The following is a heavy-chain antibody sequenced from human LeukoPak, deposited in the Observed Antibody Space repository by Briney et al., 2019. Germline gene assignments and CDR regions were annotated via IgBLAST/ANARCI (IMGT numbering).Heavy chain of an antibody. Sequence: PGGSLRLSCAASGFTFSDYYMSWIRQSPGKGLEWVSAISGSGGSTYYADSLRGRFTISRDNSRNTLYLQMNSLRAEDTAVYYCAKDRSGGSGTLFPIFDYWGQGTLVTVSS. V-gene: IGHV3-23*01. D-gene: IGHD3-10*01. J-gene: IGHJ4*02. CDR1: GFTFSDYY. CDR3: AKDRSGGSGTLFPIFDY. CDR2: ISGSGGST.